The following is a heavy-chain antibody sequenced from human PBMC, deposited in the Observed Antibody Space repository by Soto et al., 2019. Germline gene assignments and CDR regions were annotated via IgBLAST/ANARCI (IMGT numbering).Heavy chain of an antibody. D-gene: IGHD3-22*01. CDR1: GYTFTSYA. V-gene: IGHV1-3*01. CDR3: ARVPKSRVSGYKGTSALDY. CDR2: INAGNGNT. J-gene: IGHJ4*02. Sequence: GASVKVSCKASGYTFTSYAMHWVRQAPGQRLEWMGWINAGNGNTKYSQKFQGRVTITRDTSASTAYMELSSLRSEDTAVYYCARVPKSRVSGYKGTSALDYWGQGTLVTVSS.